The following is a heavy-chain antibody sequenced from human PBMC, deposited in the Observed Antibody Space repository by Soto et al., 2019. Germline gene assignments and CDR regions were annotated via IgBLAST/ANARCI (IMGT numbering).Heavy chain of an antibody. V-gene: IGHV1-69*13. CDR1: GGTFSSYA. CDR3: AGVIDSSGYYENWFDT. D-gene: IGHD3-22*01. J-gene: IGHJ5*02. CDR2: IIPIFGTA. Sequence: GASVKVSCKASGGTFSSYAISWVRQAPGQGLEWMGGIIPIFGTANYAQKFQGRVTITADESTSTAYMELSSLRSEDTAVYYCAGVIDSSGYYENWFDTWGQGTLVTVSS.